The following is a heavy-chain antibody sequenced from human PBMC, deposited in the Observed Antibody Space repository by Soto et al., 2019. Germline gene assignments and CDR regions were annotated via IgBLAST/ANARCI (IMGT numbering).Heavy chain of an antibody. D-gene: IGHD6-13*01. J-gene: IGHJ4*02. Sequence: SETLSLTCAVSGVPIGSYYWSWIRQPPGKGLEWVANMYHSGSTNYNPSLKSRVTISVDTSKNQFSLKLSSVTAADTAVYYCARTYSSSWSPFDYWGQGTLVTVSS. CDR1: GVPIGSYY. V-gene: IGHV4-59*12. CDR3: ARTYSSSWSPFDY. CDR2: MYHSGST.